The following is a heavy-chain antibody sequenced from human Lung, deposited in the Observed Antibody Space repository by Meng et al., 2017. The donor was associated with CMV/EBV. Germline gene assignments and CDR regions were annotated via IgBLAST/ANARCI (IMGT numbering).Heavy chain of an antibody. CDR1: GFTFSSHW. Sequence: GESLKISCAASGFTFSSHWMTWVRQAPGKGLEWVANINQDGSQKNYVDSVKGRFTISRDNAKNSLFLQMNSLRAEDTAVYYCARVAAAGRGMDVWGQGTTVPVSS. CDR2: INQDGSQK. V-gene: IGHV3-7*04. D-gene: IGHD6-13*01. J-gene: IGHJ6*01. CDR3: ARVAAAGRGMDV.